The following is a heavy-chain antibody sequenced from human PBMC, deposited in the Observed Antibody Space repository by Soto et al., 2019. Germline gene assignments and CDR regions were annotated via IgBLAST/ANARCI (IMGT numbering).Heavy chain of an antibody. CDR2: IYYSGYT. V-gene: IGHV4-39*01. Sequence: QLQLQESGPGLVKPSETLSLTCTVSGGSISSSSYYWGWIRQPPGKGLEWIGSIYYSGYTYYNPSLKSRVTLSVDTSKNQCSLKLSSVTAADTAVYYCARHNGPLYVGYYYDMDVWGQGTTVTVSS. J-gene: IGHJ6*02. CDR3: ARHNGPLYVGYYYDMDV. CDR1: GGSISSSSYY. D-gene: IGHD3-16*01.